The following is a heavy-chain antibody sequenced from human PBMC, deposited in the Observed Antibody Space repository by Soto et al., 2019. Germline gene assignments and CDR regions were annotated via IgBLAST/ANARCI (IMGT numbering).Heavy chain of an antibody. Sequence: QVQLVQSGAEVKKPGSSVKVSCTASGGSLRNSVISWVRQAPAQRLEWMGGVIPILGTANYAQKFQGRVTMTEDEATSTAYMDLSSLSPDATAVYYCARLGHPGHWGPGTLVIVSS. CDR3: ARLGHPGH. CDR2: VIPILGTA. V-gene: IGHV1-69*01. CDR1: GGSLRNSV. J-gene: IGHJ4*02.